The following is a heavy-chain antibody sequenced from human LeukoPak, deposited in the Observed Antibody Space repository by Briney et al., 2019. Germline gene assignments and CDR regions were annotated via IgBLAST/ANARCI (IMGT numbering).Heavy chain of an antibody. V-gene: IGHV3-NL1*01. CDR2: LYTGGTT. Sequence: GGSLRLSCAASGFTFSSYGMHWVRQGPGKGLEWVSFLYTGGTTYYADSVKGRFTISRDNSKNSLYLQMNSLRSEDTAVYYCARESCSGDSCYLLRNWFDPWGQGTLVTVSS. CDR1: GFTFSSYG. D-gene: IGHD2-15*01. J-gene: IGHJ5*02. CDR3: ARESCSGDSCYLLRNWFDP.